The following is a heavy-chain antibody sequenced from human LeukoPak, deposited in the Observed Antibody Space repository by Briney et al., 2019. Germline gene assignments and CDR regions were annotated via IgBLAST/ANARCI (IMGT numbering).Heavy chain of an antibody. CDR1: GYTFTSYY. D-gene: IGHD5-24*01. V-gene: IGHV1-46*01. Sequence: ASVNVSCKASGYTFTSYYMHWVRQAPGQGLEWMGIINPSGGSTSYAQKFQGRVTMTRDTSTSTVYMELSSLRVEDTAVYYCAKEGRSLQTYWGQGTLVTVSS. J-gene: IGHJ4*02. CDR3: AKEGRSLQTY. CDR2: INPSGGST.